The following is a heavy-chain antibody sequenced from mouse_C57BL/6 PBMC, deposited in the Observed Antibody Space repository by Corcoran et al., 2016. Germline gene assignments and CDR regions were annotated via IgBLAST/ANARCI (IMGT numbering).Heavy chain of an antibody. CDR3: ARDYGSRGY. Sequence: EVQLQQSGPVLVKPGASVKMSCKASGYTFTDYYMNWVKQSHGKSLEWIGVINPYNAGTSYNQKFKGKATLTVDQSSSTAYMELNSLTSEDSAAYYCARDYGSRGYWGQGTTLTVSS. CDR2: INPYNAGT. CDR1: GYTFTDYY. D-gene: IGHD1-1*01. V-gene: IGHV1-19*01. J-gene: IGHJ2*01.